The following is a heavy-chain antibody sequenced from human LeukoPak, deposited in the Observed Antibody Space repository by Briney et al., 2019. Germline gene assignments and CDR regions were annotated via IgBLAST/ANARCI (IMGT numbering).Heavy chain of an antibody. CDR1: GFAFGTYA. V-gene: IGHV3-23*03. CDR3: ARAVGGAFYMDV. J-gene: IGHJ6*03. CDR2: FYSGGAT. D-gene: IGHD3-16*01. Sequence: GGSLRLSCAGSGFAFGTYAMSWVRQAPGKGLEWVSVFYSGGATYYADSVKGRFTMSRDNSKNTLYLQMNSLRVEDTGMYYCARAVGGAFYMDVWGKGTPVTVSS.